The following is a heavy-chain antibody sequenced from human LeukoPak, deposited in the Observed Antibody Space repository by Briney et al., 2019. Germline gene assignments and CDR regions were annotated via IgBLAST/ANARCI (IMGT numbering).Heavy chain of an antibody. CDR2: IIPIFGTA. Sequence: SVKVSCKASGYTFTSYYMHWVRQAPGQGLEWMGGIIPIFGTANYAQKFQGRVTITTDESTSTAYMELSSLRSEDTAVYYCARSEGWDSSGWSSRAYYYYYMDVWGKGTTVTVSS. D-gene: IGHD6-19*01. CDR3: ARSEGWDSSGWSSRAYYYYYMDV. V-gene: IGHV1-69*05. J-gene: IGHJ6*03. CDR1: GYTFTSYY.